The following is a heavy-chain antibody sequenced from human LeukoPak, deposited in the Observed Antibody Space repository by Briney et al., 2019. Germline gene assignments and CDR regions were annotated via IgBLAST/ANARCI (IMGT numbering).Heavy chain of an antibody. CDR1: GFTFNRYW. Sequence: GGSLRLSCAASGFTFNRYWMHWVRQAPGEGPVWVAHILNDGGSTSYADSVKDRFTISRDNAKNTLSLQMNSLRAEDTAVYYCVRHNYGYDYWGQGTPVTVSS. V-gene: IGHV3-74*01. D-gene: IGHD5-18*01. CDR2: ILNDGGST. CDR3: VRHNYGYDY. J-gene: IGHJ4*02.